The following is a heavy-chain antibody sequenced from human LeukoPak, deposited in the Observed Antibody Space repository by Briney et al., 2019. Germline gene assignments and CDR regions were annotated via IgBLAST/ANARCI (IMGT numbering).Heavy chain of an antibody. D-gene: IGHD6-19*01. Sequence: PGGSLRLSCAASGFPFDDYGMLWVRQAPGKGLEWVSGISWNSGSIGYADSVKGRFIISRDNAKNSLYLQMNSLRTEDTAFYYCAKDIIGSIAVAGTGGFDYWGQGTLVTVSS. CDR1: GFPFDDYG. J-gene: IGHJ4*02. CDR2: ISWNSGSI. CDR3: AKDIIGSIAVAGTGGFDY. V-gene: IGHV3-9*01.